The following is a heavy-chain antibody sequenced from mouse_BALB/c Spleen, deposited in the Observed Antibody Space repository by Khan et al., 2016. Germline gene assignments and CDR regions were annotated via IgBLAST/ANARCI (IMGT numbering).Heavy chain of an antibody. J-gene: IGHJ2*01. V-gene: IGHV1-80*01. CDR2: IYTGDGDT. Sequence: QVQLQQPGAELVRPGSSVKISCKASDYAFSSYWMNWVKQRPGQGLEWIGQIYTGDGDTNYNGKFKGKASLTADKSSSTAYMQLSSIASSDSAAYFCAGGVGPDYWGRGTTLSVSS. D-gene: IGHD4-1*01. CDR1: DYAFSSYW. CDR3: AGGVGPDY.